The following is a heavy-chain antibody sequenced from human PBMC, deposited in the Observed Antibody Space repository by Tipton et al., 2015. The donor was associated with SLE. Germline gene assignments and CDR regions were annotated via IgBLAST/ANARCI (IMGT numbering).Heavy chain of an antibody. J-gene: IGHJ5*02. CDR2: IYTSGNT. CDR3: ASSIAVAPRMGNWFDP. CDR1: GGSISSGSYY. D-gene: IGHD6-19*01. Sequence: TLSLTCTVSGGSISSGSYYWSWIRQPAGKGLEWIGRIYTSGNTNYNPSLKSRVTISVDTSKNQFSLKLSSVTAADTAVYYCASSIAVAPRMGNWFDPWGQGTLVAVSS. V-gene: IGHV4-61*02.